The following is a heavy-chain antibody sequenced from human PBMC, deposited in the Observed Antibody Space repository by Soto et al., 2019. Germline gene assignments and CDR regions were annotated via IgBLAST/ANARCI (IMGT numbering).Heavy chain of an antibody. J-gene: IGHJ6*02. CDR2: ISAYNGNT. CDR1: GDTFTSYG. CDR3: ARDPWAYSYGYLIVAYFDYGMDV. D-gene: IGHD5-18*01. Sequence: ASVKVSCKASGDTFTSYGISWVRQAPGQGLEWMGWISAYNGNTNYAQKLQGRVTMTTDTSTSTAYMELRSLRSDDTAVYYCARDPWAYSYGYLIVAYFDYGMDVWGQGTTFTISS. V-gene: IGHV1-18*04.